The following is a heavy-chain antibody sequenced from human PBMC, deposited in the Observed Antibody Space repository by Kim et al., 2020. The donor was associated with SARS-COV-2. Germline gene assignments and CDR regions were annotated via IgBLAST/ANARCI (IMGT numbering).Heavy chain of an antibody. Sequence: SETLSLTCTVSGGSISSYYWSWIRQPPGKGLEWVGYIYYSGSTNYNSSLKSRVTISVDTSKNQSSLKLSSVTAADTAVYYCARGNVDTAPFFDYWGQGTLVTVSS. CDR3: ARGNVDTAPFFDY. D-gene: IGHD5-18*01. CDR1: GGSISSYY. V-gene: IGHV4-59*01. CDR2: IYYSGST. J-gene: IGHJ4*02.